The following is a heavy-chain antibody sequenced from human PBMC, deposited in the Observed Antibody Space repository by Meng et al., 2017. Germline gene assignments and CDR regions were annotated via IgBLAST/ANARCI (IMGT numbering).Heavy chain of an antibody. Sequence: SETLSLTCAVYGGSFSGYYWSWIRQPPGKGLEWIGEINHSGSTNYNPSPKSRLTISVDTSKNQFSLKLSSVTAADTAVYYCARVARWLRLPLGGYWYFDLWGRGTLVTVSS. V-gene: IGHV4-34*01. CDR1: GGSFSGYY. CDR2: INHSGST. D-gene: IGHD5-24*01. CDR3: ARVARWLRLPLGGYWYFDL. J-gene: IGHJ2*01.